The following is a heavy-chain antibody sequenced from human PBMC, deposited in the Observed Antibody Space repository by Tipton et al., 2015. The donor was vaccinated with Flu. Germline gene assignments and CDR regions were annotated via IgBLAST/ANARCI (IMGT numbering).Heavy chain of an antibody. D-gene: IGHD2-2*01. V-gene: IGHV1-69*01. CDR1: GGTFSSYA. CDR2: ISPMFGTA. Sequence: QSGAEVKKPGSSVKVSCKASGGTFSSYALNWVRQAPGQGLEWMGGISPMFGTANYAQKFQGRVTISADESTSTAYMELSSVRSDDTAVYYCARPGGPAAVNPFSYFDFWGQGTLVTVSS. J-gene: IGHJ4*02. CDR3: ARPGGPAAVNPFSYFDF.